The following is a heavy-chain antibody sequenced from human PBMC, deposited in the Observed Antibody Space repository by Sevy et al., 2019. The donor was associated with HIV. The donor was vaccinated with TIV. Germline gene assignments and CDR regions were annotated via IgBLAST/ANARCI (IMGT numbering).Heavy chain of an antibody. CDR3: LGYCSSTNCRFAY. V-gene: IGHV3-30-3*01. D-gene: IGHD2-2*01. CDR2: ISYAVSCK. CDR1: KFTFSLYA. J-gene: IGHJ4*02. Sequence: GGSLRLSCSASKFTFSLYAMHWVRQAPGKGLEWVAVISYAVSCKYKAECAKGRFTISRDNSKNTLFLQMNSLGVEDTAGDYCLGYCSSTNCRFAYWGQGTLGTVSS.